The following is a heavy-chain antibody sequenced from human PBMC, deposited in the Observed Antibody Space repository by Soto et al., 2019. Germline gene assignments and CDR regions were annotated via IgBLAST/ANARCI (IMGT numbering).Heavy chain of an antibody. CDR3: ARDPDELIGEYYYMDV. CDR1: GGTFSSYT. CDR2: IIPILGIA. V-gene: IGHV1-69*08. D-gene: IGHD3-10*01. Sequence: QVQLVQSGAEVKKPGSSVKVSCKASGGTFSSYTISWVRQAPGQGLEWMGRIIPILGIANYAQKFQGRVTITAVKSTSTAYMELSSLRSEDTAVYYCARDPDELIGEYYYMDVWGKGTTVTVSS. J-gene: IGHJ6*03.